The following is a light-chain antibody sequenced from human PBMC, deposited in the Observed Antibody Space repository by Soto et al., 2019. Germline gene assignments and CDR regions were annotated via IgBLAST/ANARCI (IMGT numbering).Light chain of an antibody. CDR2: GNN. V-gene: IGLV1-44*01. J-gene: IGLJ2*01. CDR1: SSNIGSNT. Sequence: QPVLTQPPSASGTPGQRVTISCSGSSSNIGSNTVNWYQQLPGTSPKLLIYGNNQRPSGVPDRFSGSKSGTSASLAISGLQSEDEADYYCATWDDTLNGRVFGGRTKLTVL. CDR3: ATWDDTLNGRV.